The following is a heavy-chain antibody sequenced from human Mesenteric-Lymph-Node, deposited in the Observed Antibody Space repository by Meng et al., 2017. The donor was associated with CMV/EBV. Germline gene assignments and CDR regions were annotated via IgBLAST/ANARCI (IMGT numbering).Heavy chain of an antibody. Sequence: GESLKISCAASGFTFSNYAMSWVRQAPGKGLEWVSGISGGGGDTYYADSVKGRFTISRDNSKNTLYLQMSSLRDEDMAIYFCAIRPGPRDSWGQGTLVTVSS. V-gene: IGHV3-23*01. CDR1: GFTFSNYA. CDR3: AIRPGPRDS. D-gene: IGHD7-27*01. CDR2: ISGGGGDT. J-gene: IGHJ4*02.